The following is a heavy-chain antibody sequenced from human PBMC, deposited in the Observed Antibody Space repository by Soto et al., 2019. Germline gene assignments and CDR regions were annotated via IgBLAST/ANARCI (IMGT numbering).Heavy chain of an antibody. V-gene: IGHV1-46*01. J-gene: IGHJ6*02. D-gene: IGHD6-6*01. CDR3: ARGYSSSTHLRYYYYYYGMDV. CDR2: INPSGGST. Sequence: GASVKVSCKASGYTFTSYYMHWVRQAPGQGLEWMGIINPSGGSTSYAQKFQGRVTMTRDTSTSTVYMELSSLRSEDTAVYYCARGYSSSTHLRYYYYYYGMDVWGQGTTVTVSS. CDR1: GYTFTSYY.